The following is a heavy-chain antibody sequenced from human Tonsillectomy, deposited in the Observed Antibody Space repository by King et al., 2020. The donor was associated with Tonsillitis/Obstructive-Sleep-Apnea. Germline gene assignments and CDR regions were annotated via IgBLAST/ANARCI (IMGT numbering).Heavy chain of an antibody. Sequence: VQLVESGGNLVQPGGSLRLSCAVSGLTFSSYAMTWVRQAPGKGLEWVSAISGSGDRTYYADSVKGRFTISRDNSKNTLFLKMNSLRAEDTAVYYCATLGYCSGTSCFAVPAYYGMHVWGQASTVTVSS. CDR2: ISGSGDRT. V-gene: IGHV3-23*04. J-gene: IGHJ6*02. CDR1: GLTFSSYA. CDR3: ATLGYCSGTSCFAVPAYYGMHV. D-gene: IGHD2-2*01.